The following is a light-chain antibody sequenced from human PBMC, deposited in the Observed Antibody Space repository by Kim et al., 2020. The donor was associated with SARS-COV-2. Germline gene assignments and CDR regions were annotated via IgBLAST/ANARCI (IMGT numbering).Light chain of an antibody. V-gene: IGKV3-15*01. J-gene: IGKJ1*01. CDR1: QSISSN. CDR3: QQYNDWPWT. Sequence: EIVMTQSPATLSVSPGERVTLSCRASQSISSNLGWYQQQPGQAPRLLIYGASTSATGIPARFSGSGSGTEFTLTISSLQSEDFAVYCCQQYNDWPWTFGQGTKVDIK. CDR2: GAS.